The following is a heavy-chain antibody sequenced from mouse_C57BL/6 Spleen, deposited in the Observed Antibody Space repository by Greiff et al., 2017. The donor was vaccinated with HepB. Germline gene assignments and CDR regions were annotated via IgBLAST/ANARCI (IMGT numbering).Heavy chain of an antibody. J-gene: IGHJ4*01. CDR1: GYTFTDYY. D-gene: IGHD4-1*01. Sequence: EVQLQQSGPELVKPGASVKISCKASGYTFTDYYMNWVKQSHGKSLEWIGDINPNNGGTSYNQKFKGKATLTVDKSSSTAYMELRSLTSEDSAVYYCARNWDASMDYWGQGTSVTVSS. CDR2: INPNNGGT. CDR3: ARNWDASMDY. V-gene: IGHV1-26*01.